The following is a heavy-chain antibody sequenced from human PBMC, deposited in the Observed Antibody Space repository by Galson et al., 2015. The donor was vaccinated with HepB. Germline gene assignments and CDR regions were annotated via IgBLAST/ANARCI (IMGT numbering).Heavy chain of an antibody. CDR1: GFTFSSYA. Sequence: SLRLSCAASGFTFSSYAMSWVRQAPGKGLEWVSAISGSGGSTYYADSVKGRFTISRDNSKNTLYLQMNSLRAEDTAVYYCALNLRSLQKGYLDYWGQGTLVTVSS. CDR2: ISGSGGST. CDR3: ALNLRSLQKGYLDY. D-gene: IGHD4-11*01. V-gene: IGHV3-23*01. J-gene: IGHJ4*02.